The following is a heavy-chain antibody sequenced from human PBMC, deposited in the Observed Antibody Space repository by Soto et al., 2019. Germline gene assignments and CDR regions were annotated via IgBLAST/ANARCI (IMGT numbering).Heavy chain of an antibody. D-gene: IGHD4-17*01. V-gene: IGHV1-8*01. CDR3: ARGYGDYFYPNLLDY. J-gene: IGHJ4*02. Sequence: QVQLVQSGAEVKKPGASVKVSCKTSGYTFTSYDINWVRQASGQGLEWMGWMNPNSGDTGYAQKFQGRLTMTRNTSIRTAYLELSSLRSEDTAVYYCARGYGDYFYPNLLDYWGQGALVTVSS. CDR2: MNPNSGDT. CDR1: GYTFTSYD.